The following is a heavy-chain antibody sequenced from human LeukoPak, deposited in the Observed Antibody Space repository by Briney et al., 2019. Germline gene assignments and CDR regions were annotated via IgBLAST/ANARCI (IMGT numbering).Heavy chain of an antibody. CDR2: ISGSGGST. Sequence: GGSLRLSCAVSGFTFSSYGMSWVRQAPGKGLEWVSDISGSGGSTYYADSVKGRFTISRDNSKNTLYPQMNSLRAEDTAVYYCAKEFYDSSGHFREWGQGTLVTVSS. V-gene: IGHV3-23*01. J-gene: IGHJ4*02. D-gene: IGHD3-22*01. CDR3: AKEFYDSSGHFRE. CDR1: GFTFSSYG.